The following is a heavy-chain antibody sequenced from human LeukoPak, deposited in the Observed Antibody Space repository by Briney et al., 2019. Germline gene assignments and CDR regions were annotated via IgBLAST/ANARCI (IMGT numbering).Heavy chain of an antibody. CDR3: ARGGDNGSSPGDY. V-gene: IGHV1-2*02. CDR2: INPKSGDP. Sequence: GASVKVSCKASGYTFTDSCIHWLRQPPAQGLEWMGWINPKSGDPDNAQKFQGRVTMTRDTSITTAYMQLSSLTSDDTAVYYCARGGDNGSSPGDYWGQGTRVTVAS. CDR1: GYTFTDSC. D-gene: IGHD2-21*02. J-gene: IGHJ4*02.